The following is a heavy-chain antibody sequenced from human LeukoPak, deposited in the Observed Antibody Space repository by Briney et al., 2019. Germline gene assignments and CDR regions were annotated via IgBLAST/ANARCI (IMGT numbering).Heavy chain of an antibody. CDR3: AGSSVSYYYYMDV. J-gene: IGHJ6*03. CDR1: GYTLTELS. D-gene: IGHD6-6*01. Sequence: GASAKVSCKVSGYTLTELSMHWVRQAPGKGLEWVGGFDPEDGETIYAQKFQGRVTMTEDTSTDTAYMELSSLRSEDTAVYYCAGSSVSYYYYMDVWGKGTTVTVSS. CDR2: FDPEDGET. V-gene: IGHV1-24*01.